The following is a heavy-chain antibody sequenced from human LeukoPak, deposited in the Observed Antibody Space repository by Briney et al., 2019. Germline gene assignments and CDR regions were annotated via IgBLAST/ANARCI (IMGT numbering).Heavy chain of an antibody. CDR3: AKDPVVYHRGSGWHYFDY. CDR2: IGGTGDRT. J-gene: IGHJ4*02. V-gene: IGHV3-23*01. CDR1: RFTFSSYA. D-gene: IGHD6-19*01. Sequence: GGSLRLSCAASRFTFSSYAMSWVRQAPGRGLEWVSTIGGTGDRTYYADSVKGRFTISSDNSMDTLFLQMNSLKAEDTAVYYCAKDPVVYHRGSGWHYFDYWGQGTLVTVSS.